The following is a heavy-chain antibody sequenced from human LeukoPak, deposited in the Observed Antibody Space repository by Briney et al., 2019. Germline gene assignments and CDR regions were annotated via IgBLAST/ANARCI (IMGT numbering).Heavy chain of an antibody. D-gene: IGHD3-22*01. CDR3: ARARDYDSSGYFPPFFDY. V-gene: IGHV4-59*01. CDR2: IYYSGST. J-gene: IGHJ4*02. Sequence: SETLSLTCTVSGGSISSYYWSWIQQPPGKGLEWIGYIYYSGSTNYNPSLKSRVTISVDTSKNQFSLKLSSVTAADTAVYYCARARDYDSSGYFPPFFDYWGQGTLVTVSS. CDR1: GGSISSYY.